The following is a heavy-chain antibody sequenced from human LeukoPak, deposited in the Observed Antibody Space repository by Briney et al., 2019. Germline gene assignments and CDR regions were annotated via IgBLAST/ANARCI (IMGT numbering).Heavy chain of an antibody. CDR1: GGSISSYY. CDR3: ARGRRAHYYDSSGYYYPAEYFQH. Sequence: PSETLSLTCTVSGGSISSYYWSRIRQPPGKGLEWIGYIYYSGSTNYNPSLKSRVTISVDTSKNQFSLKLSSVTAADTAVYYCARGRRAHYYDSSGYYYPAEYFQHWGQGTLVTVSS. D-gene: IGHD3-22*01. CDR2: IYYSGST. J-gene: IGHJ1*01. V-gene: IGHV4-59*01.